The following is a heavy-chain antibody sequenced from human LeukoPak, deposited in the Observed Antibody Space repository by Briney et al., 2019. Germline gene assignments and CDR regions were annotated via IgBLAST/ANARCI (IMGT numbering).Heavy chain of an antibody. CDR1: GGSFSPYY. CDR3: ARGLGDRVFYYYMDV. CDR2: INHSGST. D-gene: IGHD3-10*01. Sequence: SETLSLACTVSGGSFSPYYRIWIRQPPGKGLEWIGEINHSGSTNYNPSLKSRVTISVDTSKNQFSLKLSSVTAADTAVYYCARGLGDRVFYYYMDVWGKGTTVTVSS. J-gene: IGHJ6*03. V-gene: IGHV4-34*01.